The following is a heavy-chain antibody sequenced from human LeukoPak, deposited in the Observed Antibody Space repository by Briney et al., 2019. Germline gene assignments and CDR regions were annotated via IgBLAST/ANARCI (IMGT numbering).Heavy chain of an antibody. CDR3: ARRATMLAGGYFDY. CDR2: IYASGST. D-gene: IGHD5-12*01. J-gene: IGHJ4*02. V-gene: IGHV4-4*09. CDR1: GGSISSYY. Sequence: SETLSLTCTVSGGSISSYYWSWIRQPPGKGLEWIGYIYASGSTTYNPSLKSRVTISIDTSKNQFSLRLSSVTAADTAVYYCARRATMLAGGYFDYWGQGTLVSVSS.